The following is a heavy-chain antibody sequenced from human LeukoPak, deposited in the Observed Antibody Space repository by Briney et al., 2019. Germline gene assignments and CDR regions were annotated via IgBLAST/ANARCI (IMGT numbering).Heavy chain of an antibody. CDR1: GDSINSPHYY. D-gene: IGHD3-16*01. Sequence: SEPLSLTCNVSGDSINSPHYYWAWIRQPPGKGLEWIGSIYYSGGAYSHPSLKSRATIFVDTSNNHFSLKLRSVTAADTAVYYCARQLIQPRAFDSWGQGTLVTVSS. V-gene: IGHV4-39*01. CDR2: IYYSGGA. J-gene: IGHJ4*02. CDR3: ARQLIQPRAFDS.